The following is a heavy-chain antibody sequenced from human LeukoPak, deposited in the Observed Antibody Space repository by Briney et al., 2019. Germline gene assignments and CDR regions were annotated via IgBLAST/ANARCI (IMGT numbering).Heavy chain of an antibody. CDR3: ARETSSGSPDY. V-gene: IGHV3-74*01. Sequence: GGSLRLSRSASGFTFRSYWMHWVRQAPGKGLVWVSRIQSDGSSTSYADSVKGPFTISRDNAKNTLYVQMNSLRADDTAVYYCARETSSGSPDYWGQGTLVTVSS. J-gene: IGHJ4*02. CDR1: GFTFRSYW. CDR2: IQSDGSST. D-gene: IGHD3-10*01.